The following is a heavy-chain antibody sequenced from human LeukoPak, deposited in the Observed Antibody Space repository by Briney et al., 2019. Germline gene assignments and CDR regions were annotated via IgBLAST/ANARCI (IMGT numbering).Heavy chain of an antibody. Sequence: GGSLRLSCAASGFTVSSNYMGWVRQAPGKGLDWVSVIYSGGSAYYSESVKGRFTISRDSSKNTLHLQMNSLTAEDTAVYYCARGSSLAAVARGFDYWGQGTLVTVSS. CDR1: GFTVSSNY. J-gene: IGHJ4*02. V-gene: IGHV3-66*02. D-gene: IGHD6-19*01. CDR2: IYSGGSA. CDR3: ARGSSLAAVARGFDY.